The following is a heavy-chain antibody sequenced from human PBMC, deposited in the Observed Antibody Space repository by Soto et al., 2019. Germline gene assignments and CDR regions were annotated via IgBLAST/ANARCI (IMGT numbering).Heavy chain of an antibody. D-gene: IGHD4-17*01. CDR3: ARSGGRTTVVKNAFDI. J-gene: IGHJ3*02. V-gene: IGHV4-30-2*01. Sequence: PSETLSLTCAVSGGSISSGGYSWSWIRQPPGKGLEWIGYIYHSGSTYYNPSLKSRVTISVDRSKNQFSLKLSSVTAADTAVYYCARSGGRTTVVKNAFDIWGQGTMVTVSS. CDR2: IYHSGST. CDR1: GGSISSGGYS.